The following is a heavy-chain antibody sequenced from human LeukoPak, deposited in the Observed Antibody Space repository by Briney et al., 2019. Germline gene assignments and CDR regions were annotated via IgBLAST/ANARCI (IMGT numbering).Heavy chain of an antibody. Sequence: GGSLRLSCAASGFTFSSYSMSWVSQHPGEGLEWVSAISGSGGSTYYAESVKGRFTISRDNSKNPLYLQMNSLRAEDTAVYYCAKEGLKYCTNGVCYTGVDFWGQGTLVTVSS. CDR3: AKEGLKYCTNGVCYTGVDF. CDR1: GFTFSSYS. V-gene: IGHV3-23*01. CDR2: ISGSGGST. D-gene: IGHD2-8*01. J-gene: IGHJ4*02.